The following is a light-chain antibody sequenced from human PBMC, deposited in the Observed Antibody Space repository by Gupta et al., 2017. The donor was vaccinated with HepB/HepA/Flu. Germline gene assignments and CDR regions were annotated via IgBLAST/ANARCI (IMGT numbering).Light chain of an antibody. J-gene: IGLJ2*01. CDR3: NSRERATKHVV. Sequence: SALRQDPAVSVALGQTVRITCQGDSLRNHYISWYQQKPGRAPTLVIFGENNRPSGIPDRFSASSSGNTASLTITGAQAEDEADYHCNSRERATKHVVFGGGTKLIVL. CDR2: GEN. CDR1: SLRNHY. V-gene: IGLV3-19*01.